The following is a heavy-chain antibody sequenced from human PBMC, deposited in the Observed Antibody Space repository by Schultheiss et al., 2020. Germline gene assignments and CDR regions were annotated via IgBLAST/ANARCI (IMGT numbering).Heavy chain of an antibody. V-gene: IGHV3-21*01. CDR1: GFTFSSYS. CDR2: ISGSGGST. J-gene: IGHJ4*02. CDR3: ARDEYSSPIAY. D-gene: IGHD6-6*01. Sequence: GGSLRLSCAASGFTFSSYSMNWVRQAPGKGLEWVSAISGSGGSTYYADSVKGRFTISRDNAKNSLYLDMNSLRAEDTAVYYCARDEYSSPIAYWGQGTLVTVSS.